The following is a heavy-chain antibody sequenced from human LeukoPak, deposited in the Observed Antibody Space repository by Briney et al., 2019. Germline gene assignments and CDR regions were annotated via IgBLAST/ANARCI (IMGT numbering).Heavy chain of an antibody. Sequence: PSETLSLTCTVSGGSISSYYWSWIRQPPGKGLEWIGYIYYSGTTNYNPSLKSRVTISVDTSKNQFSLELSSVTAADTAVYYCARHAKNYYYYYGMDVWGQGTTVTVSS. J-gene: IGHJ6*02. CDR3: ARHAKNYYYYYGMDV. CDR1: GGSISSYY. CDR2: IYYSGTT. V-gene: IGHV4-59*08.